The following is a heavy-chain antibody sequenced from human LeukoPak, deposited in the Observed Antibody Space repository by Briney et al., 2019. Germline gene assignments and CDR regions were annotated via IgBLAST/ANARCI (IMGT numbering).Heavy chain of an antibody. CDR1: GITFSSYW. J-gene: IGHJ4*02. Sequence: PGGSLRLSCAASGITFSSYWMHWVRQAPGKGLVWVSRINPDGSSTTYADSVKGRFTISRDNSNNTLYLQLNNVRTEDTATYFCAKEQYPGYFDFWGQGTLVTVSA. V-gene: IGHV3-74*03. D-gene: IGHD1-14*01. CDR3: AKEQYPGYFDF. CDR2: INPDGSST.